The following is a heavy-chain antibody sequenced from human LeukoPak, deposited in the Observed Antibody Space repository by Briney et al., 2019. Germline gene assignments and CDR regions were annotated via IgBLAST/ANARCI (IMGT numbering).Heavy chain of an antibody. V-gene: IGHV1-69*05. CDR1: GGTFSSYA. D-gene: IGHD1-26*01. J-gene: IGHJ1*01. Sequence: ASVKVSCKASGGTFSSYAISWVRQAPGQGLEWMGGIIPIFGTANYAQKLQGRVTITTDESTSTAYMGLSSLRSEDTAVYYCARVVVGADAEYFQHWGQGTLVTVSS. CDR2: IIPIFGTA. CDR3: ARVVVGADAEYFQH.